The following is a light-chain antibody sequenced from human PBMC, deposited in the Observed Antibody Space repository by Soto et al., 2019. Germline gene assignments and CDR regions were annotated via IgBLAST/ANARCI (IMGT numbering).Light chain of an antibody. V-gene: IGKV3-20*01. CDR2: GAS. J-gene: IGKJ1*01. CDR3: QQYGSSPPWT. Sequence: EIVLTQSPDTLSLSPGERATLSCWASQSVSSSYLAWYQQKPGQAPRLLIYGASSRATGIPDRFSGSGSGTDFTLTISRLEPEDFAVDYCQQYGSSPPWTLGQGTKVEIK. CDR1: QSVSSSY.